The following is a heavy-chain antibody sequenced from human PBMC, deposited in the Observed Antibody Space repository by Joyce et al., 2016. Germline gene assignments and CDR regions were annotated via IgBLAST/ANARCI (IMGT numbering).Heavy chain of an antibody. J-gene: IGHJ4*02. CDR2: INAMSGGT. CDR1: GYTFTGFY. V-gene: IGHV1-46*01. Sequence: VHLVQSGAEVKEPGASVKVSCKASGYTFTGFYVHWVRQAPGQGLEWMGMINAMSGGTADAQKFQGGDTLTRDTAANTHYMELTSLTSDDTAVFYCAGDLTGSGWYYFDHWGQGTLVTVSS. CDR3: AGDLTGSGWYYFDH. D-gene: IGHD6-19*01.